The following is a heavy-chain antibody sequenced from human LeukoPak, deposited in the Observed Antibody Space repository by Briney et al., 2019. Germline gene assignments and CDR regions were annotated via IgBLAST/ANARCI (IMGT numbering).Heavy chain of an antibody. CDR3: AKDGSFGVVNYYYYMDV. CDR1: GFTFSSYG. Sequence: GGSLRLSCAASGFTFSSYGMHWVRQAPGKGLEWVAVISYDGSNKYYADSVKGRFTISRDNSKNTLYLQMNSLRAEDTAVYYCAKDGSFGVVNYYYYMDVWGKGTTVTVSS. J-gene: IGHJ6*03. CDR2: ISYDGSNK. D-gene: IGHD3-3*01. V-gene: IGHV3-30*18.